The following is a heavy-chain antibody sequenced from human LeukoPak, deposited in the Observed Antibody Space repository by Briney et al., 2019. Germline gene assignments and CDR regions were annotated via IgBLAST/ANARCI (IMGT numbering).Heavy chain of an antibody. CDR1: GFTVSSNY. CDR2: IYSGGST. J-gene: IGHJ4*02. V-gene: IGHV3-66*01. D-gene: IGHD2-21*02. Sequence: GGSLRLSCAASGFTVSSNYMSWVRQAPGKGLEWVSVIYSGGSTYYADSVKGRFTISRDNSKNTLYLQMNSLRAEDTAVYYCAGGKYGGDCYPIGWFDYWGQGTLVTVSS. CDR3: AGGKYGGDCYPIGWFDY.